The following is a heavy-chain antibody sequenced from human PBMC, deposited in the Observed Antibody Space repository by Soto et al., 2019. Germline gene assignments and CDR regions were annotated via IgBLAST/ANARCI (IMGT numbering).Heavy chain of an antibody. CDR1: GFTFNSYA. Sequence: GGSLRLSCAASGFTFNSYAMAWVRQAPGKGLEWVSAISGSGGSTYYADSVKGRFTISRDNSKNTLYLQMNSLRAEDTAVYYCEKGANRIRTEAFDYWGQGTLVTVSS. V-gene: IGHV3-23*01. CDR2: ISGSGGST. CDR3: EKGANRIRTEAFDY. J-gene: IGHJ4*02.